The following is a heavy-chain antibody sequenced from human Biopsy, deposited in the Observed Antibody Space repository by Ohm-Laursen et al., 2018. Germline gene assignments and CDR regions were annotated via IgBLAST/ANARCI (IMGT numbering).Heavy chain of an antibody. CDR2: INTENGNT. J-gene: IGHJ6*02. V-gene: IGHV1-18*01. CDR1: GYTFTSYG. D-gene: IGHD1-1*01. CDR3: ARAKLEPVYYYYGMDV. Sequence: ASVKVSCKASGYTFTSYGISWVRQAPGQGLEWMGWINTENGNTIYAQNLQGRVTMTAGTSTSTAYMEVTSLRSDDTAVYYCARAKLEPVYYYYGMDVWGQGTTVTVSS.